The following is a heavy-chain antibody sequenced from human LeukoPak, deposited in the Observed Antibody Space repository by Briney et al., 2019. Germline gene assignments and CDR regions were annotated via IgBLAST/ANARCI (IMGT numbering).Heavy chain of an antibody. CDR3: ARDPTVVTGGGYFDY. D-gene: IGHD4-23*01. Sequence: GGSLRLSCAASGFTVSSNYMSWVRQAPGKGLEWVSVIYSGGSIYYADSVKGRFTISRDNSKNTLYLQMNSLRAEDTAVYYCARDPTVVTGGGYFDYWGQGTLVTVSS. J-gene: IGHJ4*02. CDR2: IYSGGSI. CDR1: GFTVSSNY. V-gene: IGHV3-66*02.